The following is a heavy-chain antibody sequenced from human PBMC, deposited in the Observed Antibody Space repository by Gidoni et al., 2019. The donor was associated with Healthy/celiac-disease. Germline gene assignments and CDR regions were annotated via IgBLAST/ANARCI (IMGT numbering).Heavy chain of an antibody. Sequence: QVQLVQSGAEGKKPGASVKVSCKASGYTCTSYYMHWVRQAPGQGLEGMGLIHPRGGITSYAQQFQGRVTMTRDTSTRTVYMALSSLRSEDTAVYYCARAGGIQQLVVNSFDYWGQGTLVTVSS. J-gene: IGHJ4*02. CDR1: GYTCTSYY. CDR3: ARAGGIQQLVVNSFDY. CDR2: IHPRGGIT. V-gene: IGHV1-46*01. D-gene: IGHD6-13*01.